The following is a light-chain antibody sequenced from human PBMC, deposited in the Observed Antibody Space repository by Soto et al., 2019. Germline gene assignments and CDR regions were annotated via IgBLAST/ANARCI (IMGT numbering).Light chain of an antibody. V-gene: IGKV3-11*01. Sequence: EIVLTQSPGTLSLSPGERATLSCRAIQSVSSTYLAWYRHKPGQAPRLLIYDASDRATDIPARFSGSGSGTDFTLTISGLEPEDFAIYYCQQRSSWPPITFGQGTRLEIK. CDR1: QSVSSTY. CDR2: DAS. J-gene: IGKJ5*01. CDR3: QQRSSWPPIT.